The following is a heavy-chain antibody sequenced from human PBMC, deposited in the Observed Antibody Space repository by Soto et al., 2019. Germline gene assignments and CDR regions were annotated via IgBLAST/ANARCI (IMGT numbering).Heavy chain of an antibody. D-gene: IGHD3-3*01. Sequence: QPGGSLRLSCAASGFTFSSYAMSWVRQAPGKGLEWVSAISGSGGSTYYADSVKGRFTISRDNSKNTLYLQMNSLRAEDTAVYYCAKELPVLRFLEWLKSNAFDIWGQGTMVTVSS. CDR2: ISGSGGST. J-gene: IGHJ3*02. CDR1: GFTFSSYA. CDR3: AKELPVLRFLEWLKSNAFDI. V-gene: IGHV3-23*01.